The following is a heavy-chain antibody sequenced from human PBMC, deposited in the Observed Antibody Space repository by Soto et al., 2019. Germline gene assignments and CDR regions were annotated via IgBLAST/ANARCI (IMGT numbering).Heavy chain of an antibody. Sequence: QVQLVQSGAEVKQPGASVKVTCKVSGHTLSELSMHWVRQAPGKGLEWMGGFDPEDGETISAQEFQGRVTMTEDTSTDSTYMELSSLRSEDTAVYYCAAGGTRWLHSPFDYWGQGTLVTISS. D-gene: IGHD1-1*01. V-gene: IGHV1-24*01. CDR1: GHTLSELS. CDR3: AAGGTRWLHSPFDY. CDR2: FDPEDGET. J-gene: IGHJ4*02.